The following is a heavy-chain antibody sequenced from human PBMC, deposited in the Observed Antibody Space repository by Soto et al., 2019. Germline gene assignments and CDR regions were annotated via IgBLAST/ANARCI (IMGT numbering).Heavy chain of an antibody. Sequence: GGSLRLSCAASGFTFSSYGMHWVRQAPGKGLEWVAVISYDGSNKYYADSVKGRFTISRDNSKNTLYLQMNSLRAEDTAVYYCAKDKSMRYFDYWGQGTLVTVSS. CDR3: AKDKSMRYFDY. CDR2: ISYDGSNK. J-gene: IGHJ4*02. D-gene: IGHD3-22*01. CDR1: GFTFSSYG. V-gene: IGHV3-30*18.